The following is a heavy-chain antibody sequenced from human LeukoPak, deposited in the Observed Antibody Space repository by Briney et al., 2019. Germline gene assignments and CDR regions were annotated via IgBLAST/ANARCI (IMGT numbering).Heavy chain of an antibody. J-gene: IGHJ4*02. CDR3: VTYYFDSTGYYHDY. Sequence: GGSLRLSCAASGFSFSDQYMDWVRQAPGKGLEWVGLTRNKANSYTTVYAASAKGRFTISRDDSRNSLFLQMNSLKTEDTAVYYCVTYYFDSTGYYHDYWGQGTLVTVSS. V-gene: IGHV3-72*01. D-gene: IGHD3-22*01. CDR2: TRNKANSYTT. CDR1: GFSFSDQY.